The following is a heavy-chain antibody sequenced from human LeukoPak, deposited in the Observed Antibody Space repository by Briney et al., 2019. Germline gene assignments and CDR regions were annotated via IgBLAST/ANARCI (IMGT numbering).Heavy chain of an antibody. D-gene: IGHD2-2*01. V-gene: IGHV3-23*01. Sequence: GGSLRLSCAASGFTFSSYAMSWVRQAPGKGLGWVSAISGSGGSTYYADSVKGRFTISRDNSKNTLYLQMNSLRAEDTAVYYCAKGHISGYCSSTCCYGVVDYFEYWGQGTLVTVSS. CDR1: GFTFSSYA. J-gene: IGHJ4*02. CDR2: ISGSGGST. CDR3: AKGHISGYCSSTCCYGVVDYFEY.